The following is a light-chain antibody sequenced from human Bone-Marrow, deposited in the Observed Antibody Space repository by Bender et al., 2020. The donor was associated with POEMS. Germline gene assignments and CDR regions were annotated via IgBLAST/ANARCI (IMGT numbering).Light chain of an antibody. J-gene: IGLJ3*02. CDR3: LIYSGADRV. V-gene: IGLV7-43*01. CDR1: TGGVTSDHN. Sequence: QTVVTQEPSLTVSPGGTVTLTCASSTGGVTSDHNSNWFQQKPGQAPRALIYSTNEKRSWTPGRFSGSLLGGKAALTLSGVQPEDEADYYCLIYSGADRVFGGGTELTVL. CDR2: STN.